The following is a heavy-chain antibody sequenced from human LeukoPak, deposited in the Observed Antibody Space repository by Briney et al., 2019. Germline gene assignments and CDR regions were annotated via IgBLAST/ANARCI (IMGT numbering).Heavy chain of an antibody. Sequence: SETLSLTCTVSGGSISSSSYYWAWIRQPPGKGLEWIGSIYYAGSTYYNPSLKSRVTISVDTSKNQFSLRLSSVTAADTAVYYCARAPTLPGVYYFDYWGQGTLVTVSS. D-gene: IGHD6-13*01. CDR1: GGSISSSSYY. V-gene: IGHV4-39*07. J-gene: IGHJ4*02. CDR2: IYYAGST. CDR3: ARAPTLPGVYYFDY.